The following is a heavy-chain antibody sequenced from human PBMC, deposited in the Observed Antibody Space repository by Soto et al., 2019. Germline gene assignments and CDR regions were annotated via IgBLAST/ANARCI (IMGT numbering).Heavy chain of an antibody. CDR1: GFTFNDYA. CDR3: ATGVGRYDSSASGGLDY. D-gene: IGHD3-22*01. V-gene: IGHV3-23*01. J-gene: IGHJ4*02. Sequence: EVQLLESGGDLVQPGGSLRLSCAASGFTFNDYAMTWVRQAPGKGLEWVSAISGSGGRTYYADSVKGRFTISRDTSKNTVDRLVNGLRAEETALVQCATGVGRYDSSASGGLDYWGSRMLVTVSP. CDR2: ISGSGGRT.